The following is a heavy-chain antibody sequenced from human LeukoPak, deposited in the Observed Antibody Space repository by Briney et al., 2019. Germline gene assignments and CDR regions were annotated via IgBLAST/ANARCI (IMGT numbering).Heavy chain of an antibody. CDR1: GFTFSSYA. CDR2: ISYDGSNK. CDR3: ARGAVGLFRSSTSCSRGHLDY. Sequence: GGSLRLSCAASGFTFSSYAMHWVRQAPGKGLEWVAVISYDGSNKYYADSVKGRFTISRDNSKNTLYLQMNGLRAEDTAVYYCARGAVGLFRSSTSCSRGHLDYWGQGTLVTVSS. J-gene: IGHJ4*02. V-gene: IGHV3-30-3*01. D-gene: IGHD2-2*01.